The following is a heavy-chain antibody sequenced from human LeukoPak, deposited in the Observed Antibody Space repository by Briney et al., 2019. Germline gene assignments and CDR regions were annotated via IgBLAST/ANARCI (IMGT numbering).Heavy chain of an antibody. J-gene: IGHJ4*02. V-gene: IGHV1-46*01. CDR1: GYNFTNYY. D-gene: IGHD3-9*01. CDR3: ARGGALRYFEWFSAY. CDR2: MNPSGDTT. Sequence: ASVKVSCKTSGYNFTNYYMHWVRQAPGHGLEWMGIMNPSGDTTTYAEEFQGRVTMTRDTSTSTVYMELSSLRSEDTAVYYCARGGALRYFEWFSAYWGQGTLVTVSS.